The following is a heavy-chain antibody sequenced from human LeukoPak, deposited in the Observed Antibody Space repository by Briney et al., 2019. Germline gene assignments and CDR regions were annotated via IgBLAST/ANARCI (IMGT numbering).Heavy chain of an antibody. Sequence: GGTLRLSCAASGFTFSSYGMSWVRQAPGKGLEWVSAISGSGGSTYYADSVKGRFTISRDNSKNTLYLQMNSLRAEDTAVYYCAKRGRVRYYDSSATGYYYYMDVWGKGTTVTISS. CDR1: GFTFSSYG. V-gene: IGHV3-23*01. J-gene: IGHJ6*03. D-gene: IGHD3-22*01. CDR2: ISGSGGST. CDR3: AKRGRVRYYDSSATGYYYYMDV.